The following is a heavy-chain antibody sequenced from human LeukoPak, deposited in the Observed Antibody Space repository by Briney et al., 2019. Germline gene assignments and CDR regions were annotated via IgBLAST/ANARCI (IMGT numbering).Heavy chain of an antibody. CDR3: ARDWSGVGTKYYDFWSGYYIDAFDI. V-gene: IGHV4-61*02. J-gene: IGHJ3*02. CDR2: IYTSGST. Sequence: SETLSLTYTVSGGSISSGGYCWSWLRQPAGKGLEWIVRIYTSGSTNYNPSLKSRVTMSVDTSKNQFSLKLSSVTAADKAVYYCARDWSGVGTKYYDFWSGYYIDAFDIWGQGTMVTVSS. D-gene: IGHD3-3*01. CDR1: GGSISSGGYC.